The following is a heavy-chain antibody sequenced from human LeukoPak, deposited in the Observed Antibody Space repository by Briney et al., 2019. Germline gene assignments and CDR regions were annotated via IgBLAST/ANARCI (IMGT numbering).Heavy chain of an antibody. D-gene: IGHD3-22*01. CDR1: GGSFSSDSHY. J-gene: IGHJ3*02. Sequence: SETLSLTCTVSGGSFSSDSHYWSWFRQPPGKGLEWIGYVYYSGRTKYNPSLKSRVTISIDTAKNQFSLKLSSVTAADTAVYFCVREASTSYYDSSGYYRQTEAFDIWGQGTVVTVSS. CDR3: VREASTSYYDSSGYYRQTEAFDI. V-gene: IGHV4-61*01. CDR2: VYYSGRT.